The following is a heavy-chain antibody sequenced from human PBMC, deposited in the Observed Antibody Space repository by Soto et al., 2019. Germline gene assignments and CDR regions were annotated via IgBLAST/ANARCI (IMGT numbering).Heavy chain of an antibody. D-gene: IGHD6-13*01. CDR3: ARDKGNSSSWYRDAFDI. V-gene: IGHV4-4*02. Sequence: QVQLQESGPGLVKPSGTLSLTCAVSSGSISSSNWWSWVRQPPGKGLEWIGEIYHSGSTNYNPSLKGRVTISVDKSKNQFSLKLSSVAAADTAVYYWARDKGNSSSWYRDAFDIWGQGTMVTVSS. J-gene: IGHJ3*02. CDR1: SGSISSSNW. CDR2: IYHSGST.